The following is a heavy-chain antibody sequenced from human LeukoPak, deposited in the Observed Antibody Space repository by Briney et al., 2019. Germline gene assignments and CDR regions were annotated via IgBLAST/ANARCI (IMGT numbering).Heavy chain of an antibody. CDR2: IYSGGGT. Sequence: QPGGSLRLSCAASGFTLSSHWMSWVRQAPGKGLEWVSVIYSGGGTDYADSVKGRFTISRDNSKNTLYLQMNSLRAEDTAVYYCARAVGVTAIHNAFDIWGQGTMVTVSS. V-gene: IGHV3-66*02. CDR3: ARAVGVTAIHNAFDI. D-gene: IGHD2-21*02. CDR1: GFTLSSHW. J-gene: IGHJ3*02.